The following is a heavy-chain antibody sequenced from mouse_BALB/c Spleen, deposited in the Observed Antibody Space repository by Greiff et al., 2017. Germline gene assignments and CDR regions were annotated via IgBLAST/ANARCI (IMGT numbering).Heavy chain of an antibody. V-gene: IGHV2-6-7*01. CDR2: IWGDGST. J-gene: IGHJ4*01. CDR3: ARDPGTGAMDY. CDR1: GFSLTGYG. D-gene: IGHD3-3*01. Sequence: VPAVASGPGLVAPSQSLSITFTVSGFSLTGYGVNWVRQPPGKGLEWLGMIWGDGSTDYNSALKARLSISKDNSKSQVFLKMNSLQTDDTARYYCARDPGTGAMDYWGQGTSVTVSS.